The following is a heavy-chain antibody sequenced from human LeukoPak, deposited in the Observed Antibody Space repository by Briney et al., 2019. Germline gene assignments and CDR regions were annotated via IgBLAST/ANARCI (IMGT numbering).Heavy chain of an antibody. CDR2: VSGSGGST. Sequence: GGSLGLSCAASGFTFSSYAMSWVRQAPGKGLEWVSAVSGSGGSTYYADSVKGRFTISRDNSKNTLYLQMNSLRAEDTAVYYCAKLLGNIVGATTCDYWGQGTLVTVSS. D-gene: IGHD1-26*01. CDR1: GFTFSSYA. CDR3: AKLLGNIVGATTCDY. V-gene: IGHV3-23*01. J-gene: IGHJ4*02.